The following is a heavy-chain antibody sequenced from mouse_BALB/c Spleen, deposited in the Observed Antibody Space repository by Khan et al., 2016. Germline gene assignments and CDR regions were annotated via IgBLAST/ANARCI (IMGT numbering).Heavy chain of an antibody. V-gene: IGHV1S136*01. D-gene: IGHD1-1*01. CDR3: ERSIFPYYYGNSSGFAY. CDR1: GYTFTSYV. J-gene: IGHJ3*01. CDR2: INPYNDGT. Sequence: VRLQQSGPELVKPGASVKMSCKASGYTFTSYVMHWVKQKPGQGLEWIGYINPYNDGTKYNEKFKGKATLTSDKSSSTAYLELSSLTSEDSAVYYCERSIFPYYYGNSSGFAYWGQGTLVTVSA.